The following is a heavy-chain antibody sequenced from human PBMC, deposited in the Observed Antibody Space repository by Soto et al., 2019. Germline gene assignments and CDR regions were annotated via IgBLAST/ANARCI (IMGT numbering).Heavy chain of an antibody. D-gene: IGHD3-22*01. Sequence: GGTLRLSCAASGFTFSTYSMNWVRQAPGKGLEWVSYISSSSSTIFYTDSVKGRFTVSRDNAKNSLYLQMNSLRAEDTAFFFFASPTYYYDSSGPPDYWGQGSLVTVSS. V-gene: IGHV3-48*01. CDR1: GFTFSTYS. CDR2: ISSSSSTI. CDR3: ASPTYYYDSSGPPDY. J-gene: IGHJ4*02.